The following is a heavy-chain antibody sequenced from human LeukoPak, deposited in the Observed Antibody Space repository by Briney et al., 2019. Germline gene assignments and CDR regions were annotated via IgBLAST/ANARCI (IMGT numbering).Heavy chain of an antibody. Sequence: GGSLRLSCAGSGFIFSTHWMIWVRQAPGKGLEWVANIKQDRSEKYYVDSVKGRFTISRDNTKSSMYLEMNSLRAEDTAVYYCVRYRDGEYDFWGQGTLVTVSS. CDR2: IKQDRSEK. D-gene: IGHD4-17*01. J-gene: IGHJ4*02. CDR1: GFIFSTHW. CDR3: VRYRDGEYDF. V-gene: IGHV3-7*01.